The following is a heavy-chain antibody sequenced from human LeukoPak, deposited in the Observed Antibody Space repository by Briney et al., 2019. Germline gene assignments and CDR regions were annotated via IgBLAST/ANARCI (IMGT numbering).Heavy chain of an antibody. J-gene: IGHJ4*02. V-gene: IGHV3-21*01. CDR3: ARYDILTGYRPNFDY. CDR2: ISSSSSYI. D-gene: IGHD3-9*01. CDR1: GFTFSSYS. Sequence: PGGSLRLSCAASGFTFSSYSMNWVRQAPGKGLEWVSSISSSSSYIYYADSVKGRFTISRDNAKNSLYLQMNSLRAEDTAVYYCARYDILTGYRPNFDYWGQGTLVTVSS.